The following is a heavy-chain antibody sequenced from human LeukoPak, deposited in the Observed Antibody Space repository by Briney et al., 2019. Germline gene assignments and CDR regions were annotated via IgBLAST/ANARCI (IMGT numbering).Heavy chain of an antibody. CDR2: IYYSGST. CDR1: GGSISSYY. CDR3: ARVDCSSTSRYEGYYGMDV. J-gene: IGHJ6*04. V-gene: IGHV4-59*01. Sequence: SETLSLTCTVSGGSISSYYWSWIRQPPGKGLEWIGYIYYSGSTNYNPSLKSRVTISVDTSKNQFSLKLSSVTAADTAVYYCARVDCSSTSRYEGYYGMDVWGKGTTVTVSS. D-gene: IGHD2-2*01.